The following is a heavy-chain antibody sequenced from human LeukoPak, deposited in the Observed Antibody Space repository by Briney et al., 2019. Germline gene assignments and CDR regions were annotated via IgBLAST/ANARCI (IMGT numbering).Heavy chain of an antibody. CDR3: ARVRDSYGYIYFDY. Sequence: GGSLRLSCAASGFTFSSYWMNWVRQAPGKGLEWVSSISSSSSYIYYADSVKGRFTISRDNAKNSLYLQMNSLRAEDTAVYYCARVRDSYGYIYFDYWGQGTLVTVSS. CDR2: ISSSSSYI. CDR1: GFTFSSYW. D-gene: IGHD5-18*01. V-gene: IGHV3-21*01. J-gene: IGHJ4*02.